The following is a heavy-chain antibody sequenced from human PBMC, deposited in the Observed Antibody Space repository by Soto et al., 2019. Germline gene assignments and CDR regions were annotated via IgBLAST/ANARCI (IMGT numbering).Heavy chain of an antibody. CDR3: ARGGGSTKVDY. V-gene: IGHV4-31*03. J-gene: IGHJ4*02. CDR1: VGSITSSGYY. Sequence: QVQLQESGPGLVKPSQTLSLTCTFSVGSITSSGYYWSWIRQHPGEGLEWIGFTSNSGSTSYNPSLKSRVTISVDTSSNQFSLNLKSVTAADTAVYYCARGGGSTKVDYWGQGTLVTVSP. D-gene: IGHD2-2*01. CDR2: TSNSGST.